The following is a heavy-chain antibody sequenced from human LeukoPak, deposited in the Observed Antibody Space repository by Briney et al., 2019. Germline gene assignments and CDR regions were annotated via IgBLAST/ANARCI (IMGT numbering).Heavy chain of an antibody. J-gene: IGHJ4*02. CDR1: GFTFDDYA. CDR3: AKDITHDTVMFSFAS. Sequence: GASLRLSCAASGFTFDDYAMHWVRQTPRKGLEWVSGISWNSGNIGYADSVKGRFTISRDNARNSLYLQMNSLRAEDTALYYCAKDITHDTVMFSFASWGQGTLVTVSS. CDR2: ISWNSGNI. D-gene: IGHD5-18*01. V-gene: IGHV3-9*01.